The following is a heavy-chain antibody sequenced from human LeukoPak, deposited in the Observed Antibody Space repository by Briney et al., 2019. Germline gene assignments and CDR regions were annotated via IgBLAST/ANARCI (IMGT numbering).Heavy chain of an antibody. V-gene: IGHV1-2*02. Sequence: ASVKVSCKASGYMFTRYYIHWVRQAPGQGLEWMGWINPNTSVTNYAQKFQGRVTMTRDTSISTDYMELSTLRSDDTAVYYCARVMVSYGTDYPGGIGYFDSWGQGTLVTVSS. CDR2: INPNTSVT. CDR3: ARVMVSYGTDYPGGIGYFDS. CDR1: GYMFTRYY. D-gene: IGHD2-8*01. J-gene: IGHJ4*02.